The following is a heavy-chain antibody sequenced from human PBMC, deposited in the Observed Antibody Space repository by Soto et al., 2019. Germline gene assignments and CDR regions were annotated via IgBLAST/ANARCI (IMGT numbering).Heavy chain of an antibody. J-gene: IGHJ3*02. D-gene: IGHD4-17*01. Sequence: GGSLRLSCAASGFTFSDYYLSWIRQAPGKGLEWVSYGSSSCSAIYYADSVKGRFTISRDNAKNSLYLQMTCLIAEDTAVYYCASHCVGGSDYGDAFDIWGQGTMVTVSS. CDR3: ASHCVGGSDYGDAFDI. V-gene: IGHV3-11*01. CDR1: GFTFSDYY. CDR2: GSSSCSAI.